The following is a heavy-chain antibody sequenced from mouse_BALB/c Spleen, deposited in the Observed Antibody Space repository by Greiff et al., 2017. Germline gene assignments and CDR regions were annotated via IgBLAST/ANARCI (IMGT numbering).Heavy chain of an antibody. V-gene: IGHV5-9-4*01. J-gene: IGHJ3*01. D-gene: IGHD2-4*01. CDR3: ARAGYDYDPFAY. CDR2: ISSGGSYT. Sequence: EVKLMESGGGLVKPGGSLKLSCAASGFTFSSYAMSWVRQSPEKRLEWVAEISSGGSYTYYPDTVTGRFTISRDNAKNTLYLEMSSLRSEDTAMYYCARAGYDYDPFAYWGQGTLVTVSA. CDR1: GFTFSSYA.